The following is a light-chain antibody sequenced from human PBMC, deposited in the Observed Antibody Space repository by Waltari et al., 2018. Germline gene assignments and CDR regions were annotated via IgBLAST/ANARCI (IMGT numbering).Light chain of an antibody. J-gene: IGKJ1*01. CDR1: QSLLYSDGKTY. V-gene: IGKV2-29*01. CDR3: VKGKDFPGT. CDR2: EVS. Sequence: DIVMTQTPLSLSVTPGQPASMSCKSSQSLLYSDGKTYLYWYVQKTGQSPQLLIYEVSSRFSGVPDRFSGSGSGTNFTLKISRVEAEDVGVYYCVKGKDFPGTFGQGTKVEIK.